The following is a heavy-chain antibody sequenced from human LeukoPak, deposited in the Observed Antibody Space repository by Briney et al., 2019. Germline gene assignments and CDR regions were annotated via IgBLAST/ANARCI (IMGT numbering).Heavy chain of an antibody. J-gene: IGHJ6*02. CDR3: ARLTRPYYGMDV. V-gene: IGHV3-21*01. CDR1: GFTFSSYS. D-gene: IGHD3-9*01. Sequence: GGSLRLSCAASGFTFSSYSMNWVRQAPGKGLEWVSSISSSSSYTYYADSVKGRFTISRDNAKNSLYLQMNSLRAEDTAVYYCARLTRPYYGMDVWGQGTTVTVSS. CDR2: ISSSSSYT.